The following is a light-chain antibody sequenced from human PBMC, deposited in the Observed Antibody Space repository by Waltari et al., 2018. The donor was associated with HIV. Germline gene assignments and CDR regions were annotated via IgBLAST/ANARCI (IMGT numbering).Light chain of an antibody. V-gene: IGLV3-1*01. CDR2: QDT. CDR1: NLAHKY. CDR3: QAWDSGTIV. J-gene: IGLJ3*02. Sequence: SYDLTQPPSVSVSSGQTATAPCSAVNLAHKYVSWYQQRSGQSPVLVIYQDTKRPPGIPERFFGSTSENTATLTIYETQPLDEAHYSCQAWDSGTIVFGGGTNLTVL.